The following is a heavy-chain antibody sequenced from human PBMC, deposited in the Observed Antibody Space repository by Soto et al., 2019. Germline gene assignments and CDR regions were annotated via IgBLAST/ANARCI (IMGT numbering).Heavy chain of an antibody. V-gene: IGHV1-69*01. D-gene: IGHD2-21*01. CDR3: ARDGSGDRSRASGMDG. CDR2: IIPIFGTA. J-gene: IGHJ6*02. Sequence: QVQLVQSGAEVKKPGSSVKVSCKASGDTFSSYAISWVRQAPGQGLEWMGGIIPIFGTANYAQKLQGRVTITADDSNSTAYMELRRLRSEDTAVYYLARDGSGDRSRASGMDGWGQGTTVNVSS. CDR1: GDTFSSYA.